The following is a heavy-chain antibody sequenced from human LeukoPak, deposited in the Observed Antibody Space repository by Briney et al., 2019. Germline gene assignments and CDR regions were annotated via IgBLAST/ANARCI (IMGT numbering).Heavy chain of an antibody. CDR2: VKSKIDGGSA. CDR3: TTDFNYGSGKSSPDY. V-gene: IGHV3-15*01. D-gene: IGHD3-10*01. CDR1: GFTFSDAW. Sequence: GGSLRLSCAASGFTFSDAWMSWVRQAPGKGLEWVGHVKSKIDGGSADYAAPVKGRFTISRDDSKNTLYMQMNSLKTEDTAVYYCTTDFNYGSGKSSPDYWGQGTLVTVSS. J-gene: IGHJ4*02.